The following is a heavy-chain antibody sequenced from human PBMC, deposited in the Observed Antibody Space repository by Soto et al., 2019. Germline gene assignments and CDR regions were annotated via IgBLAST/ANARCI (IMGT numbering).Heavy chain of an antibody. Sequence: PSETLSLTCAVHGGSFSGYYWSWIRQPPGKGLEWIGEINHSGSIHYNPSLKSRVTISADTSKNQFSLKLSSVTAADTAVYYCARGSQWLDYWGQGALVTGSS. V-gene: IGHV4-34*01. CDR1: GGSFSGYY. CDR3: ARGSQWLDY. D-gene: IGHD6-19*01. CDR2: INHSGSI. J-gene: IGHJ4*02.